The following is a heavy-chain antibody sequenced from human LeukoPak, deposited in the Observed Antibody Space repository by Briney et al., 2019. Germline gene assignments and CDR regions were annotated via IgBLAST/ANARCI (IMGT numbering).Heavy chain of an antibody. CDR1: GFTFSSYA. Sequence: PGGSLRLSCAASGFTFSSYAMHWVRQAPGKGLEWVAVISYDGSNKYYADSVKGRFTISRDNSKNTLYLQMNSLRAEDTAVYYCAREIQSSSWTETTHNWFDPWGQGTLVTVSS. V-gene: IGHV3-30-3*01. CDR3: AREIQSSSWTETTHNWFDP. J-gene: IGHJ5*02. CDR2: ISYDGSNK. D-gene: IGHD6-13*01.